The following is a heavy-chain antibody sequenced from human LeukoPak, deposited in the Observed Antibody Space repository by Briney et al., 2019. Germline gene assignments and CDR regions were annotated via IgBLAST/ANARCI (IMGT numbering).Heavy chain of an antibody. Sequence: GGSLRLSCSASGFTFSSYAMHWVRQAPGKGLEYVSAISSNGGSTYYADSVKGRFTISRDNSKNTLYLQMNSLRAEDTAVYYCAKGYGSGSYYPGHIDYWGQGTLVTVSS. CDR2: ISSNGGST. J-gene: IGHJ4*02. V-gene: IGHV3-64*04. D-gene: IGHD3-10*01. CDR3: AKGYGSGSYYPGHIDY. CDR1: GFTFSSYA.